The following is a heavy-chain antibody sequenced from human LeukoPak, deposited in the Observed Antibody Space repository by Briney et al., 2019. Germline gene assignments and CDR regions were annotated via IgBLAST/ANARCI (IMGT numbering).Heavy chain of an antibody. D-gene: IGHD3-10*01. CDR3: ARIKGYFDSGNYYGFFDY. V-gene: IGHV3-23*01. Sequence: GGSLRLSCAASGYTFSGYAMSWVRQAPGKGLEWVSAISGSTGTIYYAESVKGRFTISRDNSKNTLYLQMKSLRAEDTAVYHCARIKGYFDSGNYYGFFDYWGQGTLVTVSS. CDR2: ISGSTGTI. CDR1: GYTFSGYA. J-gene: IGHJ4*02.